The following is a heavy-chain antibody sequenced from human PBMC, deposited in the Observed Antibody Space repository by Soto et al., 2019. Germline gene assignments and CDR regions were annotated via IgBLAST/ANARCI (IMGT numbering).Heavy chain of an antibody. CDR1: GYTFTSYG. CDR3: ARSPMKNGYEIYNRFDP. D-gene: IGHD5-12*01. J-gene: IGHJ5*02. V-gene: IGHV1-18*01. CDR2: IIAYNGNT. Sequence: ASVKVSCKASGYTFTSYGISWVRQAPGQGLEWMGWIIAYNGNTNYAQKFQGRVTMTTDKSTSTAYMELSSLRSEDTAVYYCARSPMKNGYEIYNRFDPWGQGTLVTVSS.